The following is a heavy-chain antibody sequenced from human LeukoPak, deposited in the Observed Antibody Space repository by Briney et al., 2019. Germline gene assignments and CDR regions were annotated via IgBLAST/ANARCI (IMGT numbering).Heavy chain of an antibody. D-gene: IGHD6-13*01. CDR3: ARAQQQLVHQYDYYYGMDV. CDR1: GFTFSSYS. V-gene: IGHV3-48*01. CDR2: ISSSSSTI. Sequence: PGGSLRLSCAASGFTFSSYSMNWVRQAPGKGLEWVSYISSSSSTIYYADSVKGRFTISRDNAKNSLYLQMNSPRAEDTAVYYCARAQQQLVHQYDYYYGMDVWGQGTTVTVSS. J-gene: IGHJ6*02.